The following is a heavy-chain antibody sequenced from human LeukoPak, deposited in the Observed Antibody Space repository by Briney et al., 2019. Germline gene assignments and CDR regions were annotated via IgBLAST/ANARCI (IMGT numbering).Heavy chain of an antibody. Sequence: SGPTLVKPTQTLTLTCTFSGFSLSISGVGVGWIRQPPGKALEWLALIYWDDDKRYSPSLKSRLTITKDTSKNQVVLTMTNMHPVDTATYFCAHQMPLGYVFDYWGQGTLVTVSS. J-gene: IGHJ4*02. CDR1: GFSLSISGVG. V-gene: IGHV2-5*02. D-gene: IGHD5-18*01. CDR2: IYWDDDK. CDR3: AHQMPLGYVFDY.